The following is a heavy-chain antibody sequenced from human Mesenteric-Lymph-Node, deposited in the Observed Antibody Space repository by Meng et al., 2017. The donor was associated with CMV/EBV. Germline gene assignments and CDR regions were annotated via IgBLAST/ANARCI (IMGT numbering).Heavy chain of an antibody. J-gene: IGHJ4*02. Sequence: CKASGYTFTSYGISWVRQAPGQGLEWMGWISAYNGNTNYAQKLQGRVTVTTDTSTSTAYMELRSLRSDDTAVYYCARACGNWNAYSDSWGQGTLVTVSS. CDR2: ISAYNGNT. CDR3: ARACGNWNAYSDS. V-gene: IGHV1-18*04. D-gene: IGHD1-1*01. CDR1: GYTFTSYG.